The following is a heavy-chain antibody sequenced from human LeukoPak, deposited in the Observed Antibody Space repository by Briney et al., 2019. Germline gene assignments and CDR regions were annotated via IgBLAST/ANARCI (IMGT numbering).Heavy chain of an antibody. V-gene: IGHV4-34*01. Sequence: KTSETLSLTCAVYGGSFSVYYWSWIRQPPGKGLEWIGEINHSGSTNYNPSLKSRVTISVDTSKNQFSLKLSSVTAADTAVYYCARGPRIVVVPAATNGQGMDVWGQGTTVTVSS. D-gene: IGHD2-2*01. J-gene: IGHJ6*02. CDR2: INHSGST. CDR3: ARGPRIVVVPAATNGQGMDV. CDR1: GGSFSVYY.